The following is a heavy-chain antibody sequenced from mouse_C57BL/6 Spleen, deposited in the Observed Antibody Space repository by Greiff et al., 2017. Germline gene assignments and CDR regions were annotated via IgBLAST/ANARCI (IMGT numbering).Heavy chain of an antibody. V-gene: IGHV5-17*01. Sequence: EVLLVESGGGLVKPGGSLKLSCAASGFTFSDYGMHWVRQAPEKGLEWVAYISSGSSTIYYADTVKGRFTIYRDNAKNTLFLQMTSLKSEDTAMYYCARLGGYAMDYWGQGTSVTVSS. CDR1: GFTFSDYG. CDR2: ISSGSSTI. D-gene: IGHD4-1*01. CDR3: ARLGGYAMDY. J-gene: IGHJ4*01.